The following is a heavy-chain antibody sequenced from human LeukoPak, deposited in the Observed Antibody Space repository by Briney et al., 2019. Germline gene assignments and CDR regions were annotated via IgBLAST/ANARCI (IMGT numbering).Heavy chain of an antibody. V-gene: IGHV5-51*01. J-gene: IGHJ4*02. CDR1: GXSFSSYW. CDR3: ARRSGYSTGWDDY. D-gene: IGHD6-19*01. Sequence: GESLKISCKGSGXSFSSYWSGWVRQMPGKGLGWMGIIYPRDSDTRYSPSFQGQVTISADKSISTAYLQWSSLKASDTAMYYCARRSGYSTGWDDYWGQGTLVTVSS. CDR2: IYPRDSDT.